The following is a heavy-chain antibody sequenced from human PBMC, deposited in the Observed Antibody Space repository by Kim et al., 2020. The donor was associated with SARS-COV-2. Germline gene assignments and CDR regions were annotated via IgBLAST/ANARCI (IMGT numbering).Heavy chain of an antibody. CDR2: N. J-gene: IGHJ4*02. V-gene: IGHV6-1*01. D-gene: IGHD1-26*01. CDR3: VRGQGAGNFDY. Sequence: NDYTVSVKRRISINADTSKNQFSLQLNSVTPEDTAVYYCVRGQGAGNFDYWGQGTLVTVSS.